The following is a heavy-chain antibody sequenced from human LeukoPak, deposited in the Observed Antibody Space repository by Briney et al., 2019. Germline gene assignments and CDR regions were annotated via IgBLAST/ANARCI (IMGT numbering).Heavy chain of an antibody. D-gene: IGHD1-26*01. V-gene: IGHV3-23*01. CDR3: AKLLHYLRIVGATTFDY. J-gene: IGHJ4*02. CDR1: GFTFSSYA. CDR2: ISVSGGST. Sequence: GCLRLSCAASGFTFSSYAMSGGRQAPGKGVECVSAISVSGGSTYYADSVKGRFTISRDNSKNTLYRQMNSLRAEDTAVYYCAKLLHYLRIVGATTFDYWGQGTLVTVSS.